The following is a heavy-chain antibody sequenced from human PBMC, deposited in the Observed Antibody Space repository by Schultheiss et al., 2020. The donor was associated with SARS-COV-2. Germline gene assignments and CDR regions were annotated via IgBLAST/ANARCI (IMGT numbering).Heavy chain of an antibody. J-gene: IGHJ4*02. V-gene: IGHV3-11*04. Sequence: GGSLRLSCAASGFTFSDYYMSWIRQAPGKGLEWVSYISSSGSTIYYADSVKGRFTISRDNAKNSLYLQMNSLRAEDTAVYYCARGPRPVGYYDSSGPYFDYWGQGTLVTVSS. D-gene: IGHD3-22*01. CDR3: ARGPRPVGYYDSSGPYFDY. CDR1: GFTFSDYY. CDR2: ISSSGSTI.